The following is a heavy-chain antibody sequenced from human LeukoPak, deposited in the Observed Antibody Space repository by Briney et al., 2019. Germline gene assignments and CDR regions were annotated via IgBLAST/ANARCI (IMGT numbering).Heavy chain of an antibody. CDR1: GFTFDDYA. Sequence: GRSLRLSCAASGFTFDDYAMHWVRQAPGKGLEWVSGISWNSGSIGYADSVKGRFTISRDNAKNSLYLQMNSLRAEDTALYYCARSLSYYYDSSGYIPGYWGQGTLVTVSS. CDR2: ISWNSGSI. V-gene: IGHV3-9*01. D-gene: IGHD3-22*01. CDR3: ARSLSYYYDSSGYIPGY. J-gene: IGHJ4*02.